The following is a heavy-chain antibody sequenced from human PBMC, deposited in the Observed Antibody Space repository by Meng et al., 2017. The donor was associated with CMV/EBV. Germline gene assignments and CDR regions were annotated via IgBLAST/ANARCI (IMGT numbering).Heavy chain of an antibody. CDR2: IIPILGIA. D-gene: IGHD2-2*01. CDR1: GGTFSSYA. J-gene: IGHJ6*02. V-gene: IGHV1-69*10. CDR3: ARGGDIVVVPAAFPYYYYGMDV. Sequence: SVKVSCKASGGTFSSYAISWVRQAPEQGLEWMGGIIPILGIANYAQKFQGRVTITADKSTSTAYMELSSLRSEDTAVYYCARGGDIVVVPAAFPYYYYGMDVWGRGTTVTVSS.